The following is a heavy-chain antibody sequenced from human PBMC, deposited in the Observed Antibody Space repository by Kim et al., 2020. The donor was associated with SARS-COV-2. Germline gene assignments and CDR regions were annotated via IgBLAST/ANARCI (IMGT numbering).Heavy chain of an antibody. J-gene: IGHJ2*01. Sequence: SETLSLTCSVSGASINRDSYYWGWIRQPPRKGLEWIGTIYYTGSTFYSPTLGSRVTLTIDTSENQLYLRMGSATAADTATDYGVRVASGNSVNWSFDLWGRRTLVRVSS. V-gene: IGHV4-39*01. CDR3: VRVASGNSVNWSFDL. CDR1: GASINRDSYY. D-gene: IGHD2-21*02. CDR2: IYYTGST.